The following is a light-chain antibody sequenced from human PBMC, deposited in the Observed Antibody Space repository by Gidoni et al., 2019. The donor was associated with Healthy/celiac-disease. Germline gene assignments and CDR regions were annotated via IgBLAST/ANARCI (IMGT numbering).Light chain of an antibody. CDR3: QQYNSYSQT. CDR1: QSISSW. V-gene: IGKV1-5*01. J-gene: IGKJ1*01. CDR2: DAS. Sequence: DIQLTQYPSTLSASVGDRVTITCRASQSISSWLAWYQQKPGKAPKLLIYDASSLESGVPSRFSGSGSGTEFTLTISSLQPDDVATYYFQQYNSYSQTFGQGTKVEIK.